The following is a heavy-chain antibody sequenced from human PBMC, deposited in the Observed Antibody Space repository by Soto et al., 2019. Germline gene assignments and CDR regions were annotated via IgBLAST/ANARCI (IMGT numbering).Heavy chain of an antibody. CDR3: AKSPQSTTIFGVVRTGY. V-gene: IGHV3-23*01. D-gene: IGHD3-3*01. J-gene: IGHJ4*02. Sequence: VGSLRLSCAASGFTFSSYAMSWVRQAPGKGLEWVSAISGSGGSTYYADSVKGRFTISRDNSKNTLYLQMNSLRAVDTAVYYCAKSPQSTTIFGVVRTGYWGQGTLVTVSS. CDR2: ISGSGGST. CDR1: GFTFSSYA.